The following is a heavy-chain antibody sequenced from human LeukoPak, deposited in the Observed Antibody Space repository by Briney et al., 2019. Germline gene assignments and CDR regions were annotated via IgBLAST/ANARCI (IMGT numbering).Heavy chain of an antibody. Sequence: GGSLRLSCAASGFTVSSNYMSWVRQAPGKGLEWVSVIYSGGSTYYADSVKGRFTISRDNSKNTLYLQMNSLRAEDTAVYYCARDMADSSGYYYVDSGMDVWGQGTTVTVSS. CDR1: GFTVSSNY. CDR3: ARDMADSSGYYYVDSGMDV. CDR2: IYSGGST. D-gene: IGHD3-22*01. J-gene: IGHJ6*02. V-gene: IGHV3-53*05.